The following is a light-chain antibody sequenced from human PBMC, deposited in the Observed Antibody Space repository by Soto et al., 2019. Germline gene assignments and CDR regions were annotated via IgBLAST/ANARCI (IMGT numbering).Light chain of an antibody. V-gene: IGKV1-33*01. Sequence: DIQMTQSRSSLSASVRDRVTITCQASQDISNYLNWYQQKPGKAPKLLICDASNLEPGVPSRFSGSGSGTDFTFTISSLQPEDIATYYCQQYDHLPFTFGPGTKVDIK. CDR1: QDISNY. J-gene: IGKJ3*01. CDR2: DAS. CDR3: QQYDHLPFT.